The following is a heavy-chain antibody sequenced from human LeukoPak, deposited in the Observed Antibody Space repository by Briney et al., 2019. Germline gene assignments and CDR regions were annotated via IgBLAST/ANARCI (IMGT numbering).Heavy chain of an antibody. CDR3: ARDSIGGSYLNYYYYYMDV. CDR2: ISAYNGNT. V-gene: IGHV1-18*01. CDR1: GYTFTIYG. D-gene: IGHD1-26*01. J-gene: IGHJ6*03. Sequence: ASVKVSCKASGYTFTIYGISWVREAPGQGLEWMGWISAYNGNTNYAQKLQGRVTMTTDTSTSTAYMELRSLRSDDTAVYYCARDSIGGSYLNYYYYYMDVWGKGTTVTVSS.